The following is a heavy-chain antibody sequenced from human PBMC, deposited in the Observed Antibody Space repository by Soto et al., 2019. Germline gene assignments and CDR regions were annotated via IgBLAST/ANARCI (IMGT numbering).Heavy chain of an antibody. CDR2: IDPSGGST. V-gene: IGHV1-46*01. Sequence: QVQLVQSGAEVKKPWASVKVSCKASGYTFTSYYMHWVRQAPGQGLEWMGIIDPSGGSTSYAQKFQGRVTVTRDTSTSTVYMELRSLRSEVTAVYYCESAAVVVTATNGFDPWGQGTLVTVSS. D-gene: IGHD2-21*02. CDR3: ESAAVVVTATNGFDP. CDR1: GYTFTSYY. J-gene: IGHJ5*02.